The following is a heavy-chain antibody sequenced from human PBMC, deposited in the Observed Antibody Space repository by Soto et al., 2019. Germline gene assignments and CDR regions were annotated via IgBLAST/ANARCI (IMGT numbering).Heavy chain of an antibody. CDR2: ISGSGGST. J-gene: IGHJ4*02. CDR3: AKGIDYYDISGGDH. CDR1: GFTFSSYA. V-gene: IGHV3-23*01. D-gene: IGHD3-22*01. Sequence: EVQLLESGGGLVQPGGSLRLSCAASGFTFSSYAMSWVRQAPGKGLEWVSGISGSGGSTYYADSVKGRFTISRDNSKNTLYVQMNSLRGEDTAIYYCAKGIDYYDISGGDHWGQGTLVTVSS.